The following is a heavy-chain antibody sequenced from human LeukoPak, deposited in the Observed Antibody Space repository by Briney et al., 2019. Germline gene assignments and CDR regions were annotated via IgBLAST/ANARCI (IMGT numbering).Heavy chain of an antibody. V-gene: IGHV1-2*02. CDR1: GYTFTGYY. CDR3: ATTYYDYVWGSYRNERFDY. D-gene: IGHD3-16*02. J-gene: IGHJ4*02. CDR2: INANSGGT. Sequence: RASVKVSCKASGYTFTGYYMHWVRQAPGQGLEWMGWINANSGGTNYAQKFQGRVTMTRDTSISTAYMELSRLRSDDTAVYYCATTYYDYVWGSYRNERFDYWGQGTLVTVSS.